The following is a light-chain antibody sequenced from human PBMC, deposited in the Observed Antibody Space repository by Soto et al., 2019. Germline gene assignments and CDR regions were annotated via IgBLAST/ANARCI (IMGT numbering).Light chain of an antibody. J-gene: IGLJ1*01. CDR2: GNN. CDR3: QSYATGLSVLYV. Sequence: QSVLTQPPSVSGAPGQRVTISCTGSSSNIGAGYDVHWYQQLPGTAPKLLIYGNNNRPSGVPDRFSGSKSGTSASLAVTGLQAEDEADYYCQSYATGLSVLYVFGTGIKLNVL. V-gene: IGLV1-40*01. CDR1: SSNIGAGYD.